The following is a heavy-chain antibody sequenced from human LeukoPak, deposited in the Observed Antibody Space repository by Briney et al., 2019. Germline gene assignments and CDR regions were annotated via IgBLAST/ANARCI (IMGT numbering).Heavy chain of an antibody. Sequence: SETLSLTCTVSGGSVSSGSYYWSWIRQPPGKGLEWIGYIYYSGSTNYNPSLKTRVTISVDSSKNQFSLKLRSVTAADTAVYYCARVPGGGTAANWGQGTMVTVSS. CDR3: ARVPGGGTAAN. J-gene: IGHJ3*01. D-gene: IGHD1-7*01. CDR2: IYYSGST. CDR1: GGSVSSGSYY. V-gene: IGHV4-61*01.